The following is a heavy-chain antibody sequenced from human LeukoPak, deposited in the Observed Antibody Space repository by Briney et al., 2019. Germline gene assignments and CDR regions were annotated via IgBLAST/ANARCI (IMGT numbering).Heavy chain of an antibody. V-gene: IGHV3-23*01. D-gene: IGHD5-18*01. Sequence: GGSLRLSCAASGFTFSSYAMSWVRQAPGKGLEWVSAISGSGGSTYYADSVKGRFTISRDNSKNTLYLQMNSLRAEDTAVYYCARSGAGTWIQLWLWRDYGMDVWGQGTTVTVSS. CDR1: GFTFSSYA. CDR2: ISGSGGST. J-gene: IGHJ6*02. CDR3: ARSGAGTWIQLWLWRDYGMDV.